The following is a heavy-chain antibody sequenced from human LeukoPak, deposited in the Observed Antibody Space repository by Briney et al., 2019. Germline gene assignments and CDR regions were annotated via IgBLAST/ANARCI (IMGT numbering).Heavy chain of an antibody. V-gene: IGHV4-39*07. D-gene: IGHD2-2*03. Sequence: SETLSLTCTVSGGSIVSTSYYWGWIRQPPGKGLEWIGNIYYSGSTYYNPSLKSRVTISVDTSKNQFSLKLSSVTAADTAVYYCARLPRVGYCSSTSCNWFDPWGQGTLVTVSS. J-gene: IGHJ5*02. CDR2: IYYSGST. CDR3: ARLPRVGYCSSTSCNWFDP. CDR1: GGSIVSTSYY.